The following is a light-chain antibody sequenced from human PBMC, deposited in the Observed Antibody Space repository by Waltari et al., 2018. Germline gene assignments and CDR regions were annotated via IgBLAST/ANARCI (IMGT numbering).Light chain of an antibody. CDR2: MAS. J-gene: IGKJ2*01. V-gene: IGKV1-5*03. CDR3: QQYSSFST. Sequence: DIQMTQSPSTLSASVGDRVTISCRASQSVGTWLAWYQKKPGKAHKLLIYMASSLESGVPSRFSGSGSGTEFTLTISSLQPDDFATYSCQQYSSFSTFGQGTKVDI. CDR1: QSVGTW.